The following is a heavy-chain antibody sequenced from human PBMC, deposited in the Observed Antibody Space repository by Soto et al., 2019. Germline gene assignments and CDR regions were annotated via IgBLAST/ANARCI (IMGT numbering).Heavy chain of an antibody. CDR3: ARYSGSYWHYLDF. CDR2: IYPGDSDT. D-gene: IGHD1-26*01. CDR1: GYSFASHW. J-gene: IGHJ4*02. Sequence: PGESLKISCKGSGYSFASHWVAWVRQVPEKGLEWIGTIYPGDSDTKYSPAFRGQVTISADTSVSTAYLQWRSLEATDSAIYYCARYSGSYWHYLDFWGQGTLVTVSS. V-gene: IGHV5-51*01.